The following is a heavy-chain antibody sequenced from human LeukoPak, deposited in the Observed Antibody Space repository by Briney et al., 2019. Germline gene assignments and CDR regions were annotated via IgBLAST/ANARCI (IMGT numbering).Heavy chain of an antibody. CDR1: GYTFTTYY. CDR3: ARDLRTVTVAGLGVFDI. V-gene: IGHV1-46*01. CDR2: IDPTSGKT. D-gene: IGHD6-19*01. J-gene: IGHJ3*02. Sequence: ASVKVSCKASGYTFTTYYIHWVRQAPGQGLEWMGVIDPTSGKTNYAQKFQGRVTMNRDMSTNTIYLELTSLRSDDTAFYYCARDLRTVTVAGLGVFDIWGQGTIVSVSS.